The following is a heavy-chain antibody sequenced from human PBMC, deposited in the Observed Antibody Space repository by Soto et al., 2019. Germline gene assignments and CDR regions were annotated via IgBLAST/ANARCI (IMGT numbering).Heavy chain of an antibody. CDR1: GYTFTGYY. D-gene: IGHD3-16*01. J-gene: IGHJ4*02. Sequence: ASVPVSCKTSGYTFTGYYIHWVPQAPRKGLEWMGRINPSSIGADYAQAFQGRVTMTWDPSISLLYMELSSLRSDRLALYYCARDYVDRLRVWGQATRVTVSS. CDR2: INPSSIGA. V-gene: IGHV1-2*06. CDR3: ARDYVDRLRV.